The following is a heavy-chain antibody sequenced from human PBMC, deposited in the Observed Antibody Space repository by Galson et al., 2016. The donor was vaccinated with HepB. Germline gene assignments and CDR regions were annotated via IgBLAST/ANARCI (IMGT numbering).Heavy chain of an antibody. J-gene: IGHJ4*02. CDR2: ISFDGSIE. D-gene: IGHD3-10*01. V-gene: IGHV3-30*03. CDR3: ATISHADCDRSSCYGSDY. Sequence: SLRLSCAASGFSLSDYAMHWVRQAPGKGLEWVAVISFDGSIEYYADSVKGRFTISRDNARSTLFLQMNNLRVEDTAVYYCATISHADCDRSSCYGSDYWGPGTLVTVSS. CDR1: GFSLSDYA.